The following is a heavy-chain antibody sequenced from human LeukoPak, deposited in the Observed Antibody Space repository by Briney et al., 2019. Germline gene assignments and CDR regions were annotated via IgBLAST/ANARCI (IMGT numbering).Heavy chain of an antibody. Sequence: ASVKVSCKASGYTFTSYDINWVRQAPGQGLEWMGWMNPNSGNTGYAQKFQGRVTMTRNTSISTAYMELSSLRSEDTAVYYCARGSSSWYDFWFDPWGQGTLVTVSS. CDR3: ARGSSSWYDFWFDP. CDR2: MNPNSGNT. V-gene: IGHV1-8*01. CDR1: GYTFTSYD. J-gene: IGHJ5*02. D-gene: IGHD6-13*01.